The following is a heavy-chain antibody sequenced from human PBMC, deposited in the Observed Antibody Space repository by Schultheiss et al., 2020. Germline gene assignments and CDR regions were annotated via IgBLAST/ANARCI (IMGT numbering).Heavy chain of an antibody. D-gene: IGHD6-13*01. CDR1: GFTFSDYY. CDR2: ISSSSSYT. V-gene: IGHV3-11*05. CDR3: ARDLAIAADYGMDV. J-gene: IGHJ6*02. Sequence: GGSLRLSCAASGFTFSDYYMSWIRQAPGKGLEWVSYISSSSSYTNYADSVKGRFTISRDNAKNSLYLQMNRLRAEDTAVYYCARDLAIAADYGMDVWGQGTTVTVSS.